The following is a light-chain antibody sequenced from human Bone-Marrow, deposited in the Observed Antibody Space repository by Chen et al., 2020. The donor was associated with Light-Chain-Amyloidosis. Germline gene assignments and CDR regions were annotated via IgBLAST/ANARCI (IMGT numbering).Light chain of an antibody. V-gene: IGLV3-25*03. Sequence: SYELTQPPSLSVSPGQTASITCSGDALPKQYAYWYQQKPGQAPVLVIYKDSERPSGIPERFSGSSSGTTVTLTISGVQAEDEADYYCQSADSSGAVVFGGGTKLTVL. CDR2: KDS. CDR1: ALPKQY. CDR3: QSADSSGAVV. J-gene: IGLJ2*01.